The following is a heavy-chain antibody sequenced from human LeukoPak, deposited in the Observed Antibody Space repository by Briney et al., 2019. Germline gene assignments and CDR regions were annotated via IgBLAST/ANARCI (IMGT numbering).Heavy chain of an antibody. CDR2: ISSGSSFI. D-gene: IGHD3-22*01. J-gene: IGHJ3*02. Sequence: GGSLRLSCAASGFTFGGYSMNWVRQAPGKGLEWVSSISSGSSFIYYADSVKGRFIISRDNSKNTLYLQMNSLRAEDTAVYYCAKGVYYDSSAYNAFDIWGQGTMVTVSS. V-gene: IGHV3-21*04. CDR3: AKGVYYDSSAYNAFDI. CDR1: GFTFGGYS.